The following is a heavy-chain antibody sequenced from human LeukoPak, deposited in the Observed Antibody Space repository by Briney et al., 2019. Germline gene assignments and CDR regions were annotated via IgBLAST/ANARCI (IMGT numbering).Heavy chain of an antibody. J-gene: IGHJ4*02. V-gene: IGHV3-7*01. CDR1: GFTFSSYW. CDR3: ARDGRYSSSSDYFDY. CDR2: IKQDGSEK. D-gene: IGHD6-13*01. Sequence: GGSLRLSCAASGFTFSSYWMSWVRQAPGKGLEWVANIKQDGSEKYYVDSVEGRFTISRDNAKNSLYLQMNSLRAEDTAVYYCARDGRYSSSSDYFDYWGQGTLVTVSS.